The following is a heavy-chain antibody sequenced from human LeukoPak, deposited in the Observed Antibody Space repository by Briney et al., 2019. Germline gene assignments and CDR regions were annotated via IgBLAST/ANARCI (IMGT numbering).Heavy chain of an antibody. CDR3: AKGPNYDSSGYLDY. Sequence: PGGSLRLSCAASGFTFSSYGMHWVRQAPGKGLEWVAVISYDGSNKYYADSVKGRFTISRDNSKNTLYLQMNSLRAEDTAVYYCAKGPNYDSSGYLDYWGQGTLVTVSS. D-gene: IGHD3-22*01. CDR1: GFTFSSYG. V-gene: IGHV3-30*18. CDR2: ISYDGSNK. J-gene: IGHJ4*02.